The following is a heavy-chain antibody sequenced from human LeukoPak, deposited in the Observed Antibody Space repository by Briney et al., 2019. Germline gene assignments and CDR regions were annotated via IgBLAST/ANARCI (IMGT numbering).Heavy chain of an antibody. V-gene: IGHV4-34*01. CDR2: INHSGST. J-gene: IGHJ4*02. CDR3: ARAYGDYVPYYFDY. CDR1: GGSFSGYY. D-gene: IGHD4-17*01. Sequence: SETLSLTCAVYGGSFSGYYWSWIRQPPGKGLEWIGEINHSGSTNYNPSLKSRVTISVDTSKNQFSLKLSSVTAADTAVYYCARAYGDYVPYYFDYWGQGTLVTVSS.